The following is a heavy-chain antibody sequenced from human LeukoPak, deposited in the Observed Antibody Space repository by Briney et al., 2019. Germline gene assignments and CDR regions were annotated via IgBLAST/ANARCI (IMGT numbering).Heavy chain of an antibody. V-gene: IGHV4-4*07. D-gene: IGHD3-10*01. Sequence: SETLSLTCTVSGGSISSYYWSWIRQSAGKGLEWIGRIYTSGSTNYNPSLKSRVTMSVDTSKSQISLELTSVTAADTAVYYCAKDGWFGDPLSFDFWGQGTLVTVSS. CDR2: IYTSGST. CDR1: GGSISSYY. CDR3: AKDGWFGDPLSFDF. J-gene: IGHJ3*01.